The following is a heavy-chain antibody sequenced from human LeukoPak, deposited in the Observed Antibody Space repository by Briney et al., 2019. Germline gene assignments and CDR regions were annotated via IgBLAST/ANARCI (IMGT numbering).Heavy chain of an antibody. V-gene: IGHV3-23*01. D-gene: IGHD5-12*01. CDR3: AKDNDPRAYSAYDSYDY. CDR2: ISNTGDST. Sequence: GGSLRLSCAASGFTFTTYAMSWVRQAPGKGLEWVSAISNTGDSTYHADSVKGRFTISRDNSKNTLFLQMNSLRAEDTAVYYCAKDNDPRAYSAYDSYDYWGQGTLVSVS. CDR1: GFTFTTYA. J-gene: IGHJ4*02.